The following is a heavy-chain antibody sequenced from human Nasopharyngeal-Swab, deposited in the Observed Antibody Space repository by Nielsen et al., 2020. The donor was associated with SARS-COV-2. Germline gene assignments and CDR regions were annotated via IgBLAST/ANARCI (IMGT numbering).Heavy chain of an antibody. CDR3: AKGGYCSGGSCDNWFDP. CDR2: ISWNSGSI. Sequence: WIRQPPGKGLEWVSGISWNSGSIGYADSVKGRFTISRDNAKNSLYLQMNSLRAEDTALYYCAKGGYCSGGSCDNWFDPWGQGTLVTASS. D-gene: IGHD2-15*01. J-gene: IGHJ5*02. V-gene: IGHV3-9*01.